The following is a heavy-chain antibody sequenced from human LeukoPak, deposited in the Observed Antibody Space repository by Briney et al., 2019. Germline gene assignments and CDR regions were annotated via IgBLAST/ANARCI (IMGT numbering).Heavy chain of an antibody. D-gene: IGHD5-18*01. J-gene: IGHJ4*02. Sequence: GESLKISSQNSGYSFASYCIGWVRQMPGKGLGWMGIIHFGDSDIRYSPPFQGQFTLSAHKAPTTAHLQWSSPDASETAPYYFARLQYIYGLLSYFYFWGQGTLVTVSS. V-gene: IGHV5-51*01. CDR1: GYSFASYC. CDR3: ARLQYIYGLLSYFYF. CDR2: IHFGDSDI.